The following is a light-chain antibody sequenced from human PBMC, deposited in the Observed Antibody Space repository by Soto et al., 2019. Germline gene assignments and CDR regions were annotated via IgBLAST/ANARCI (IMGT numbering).Light chain of an antibody. Sequence: EIVLTQAPGTLSLSPGERATLSCGSSQSVTSNYLAWYQQKPGQAPRLLIFGASIRDTGIPDNFSGSGSGTDFTLTISRMEPEDFAVYYCQQYGRSPGTFGQGTKVDIK. CDR2: GAS. CDR1: QSVTSNY. J-gene: IGKJ1*01. CDR3: QQYGRSPGT. V-gene: IGKV3-20*01.